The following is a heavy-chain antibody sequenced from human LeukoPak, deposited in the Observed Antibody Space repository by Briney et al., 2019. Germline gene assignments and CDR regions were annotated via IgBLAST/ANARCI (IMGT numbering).Heavy chain of an antibody. CDR2: IYYSGGT. D-gene: IGHD3-9*01. V-gene: IGHV4-59*01. CDR3: ARVTGYTIEDYFDY. CDR1: GGSIRSYY. Sequence: PSEPLSLICTVSGGSIRSYYWSWMRQPPGRGLEWIGYIYYSGGTNYNPSLKSRVTISVKTSKNQFSLKLRSVTAADTAVYYCARVTGYTIEDYFDYWGQGTLVTVSS. J-gene: IGHJ4*02.